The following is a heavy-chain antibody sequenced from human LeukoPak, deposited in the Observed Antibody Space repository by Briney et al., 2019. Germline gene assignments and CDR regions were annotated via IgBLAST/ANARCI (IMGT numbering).Heavy chain of an antibody. D-gene: IGHD3-3*01. CDR1: GYSIRSGYY. V-gene: IGHV4-38-2*01. J-gene: IGHJ5*02. CDR2: IYHSGST. CDR3: ARHGGVGTTTNWFDP. Sequence: PSETLSLTCAVSGYSIRSGYYWGWIRQPPGRGLQWIGTIYHSGSTYYNPSLRRRVAISVDTSKNEFSLKLNSVTAADTAVYYCARHGGVGTTTNWFDPWCQGTLVTVSS.